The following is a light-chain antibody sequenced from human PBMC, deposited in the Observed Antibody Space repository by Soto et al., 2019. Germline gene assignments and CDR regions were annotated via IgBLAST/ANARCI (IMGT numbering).Light chain of an antibody. Sequence: QSVLTQPASVSGSPGQSITISCTGSGRDIGAYDYVSWYQQHPGKAPKLMIYEGSKRPSGVSNRFSGSKSGNTASLTISGLQAEDEADYYCCSYAGSSTWVFGGGTKLTVL. J-gene: IGLJ3*02. CDR3: CSYAGSSTWV. CDR2: EGS. CDR1: GRDIGAYDY. V-gene: IGLV2-23*01.